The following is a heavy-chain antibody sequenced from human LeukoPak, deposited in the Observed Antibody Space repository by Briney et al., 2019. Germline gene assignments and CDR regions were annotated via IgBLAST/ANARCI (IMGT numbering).Heavy chain of an antibody. Sequence: GRSLRLSCAASGFTFSSYGMHWVRQAPGKGLEWVAVISYDGSNKYYADSVKGRFTISRDNSKNTLYLQMNSLRAEDTAVYYCEKDGGLYGERVYWGQGTLVTVSS. CDR3: EKDGGLYGERVY. CDR2: ISYDGSNK. CDR1: GFTFSSYG. D-gene: IGHD3-16*01. V-gene: IGHV3-30*18. J-gene: IGHJ4*02.